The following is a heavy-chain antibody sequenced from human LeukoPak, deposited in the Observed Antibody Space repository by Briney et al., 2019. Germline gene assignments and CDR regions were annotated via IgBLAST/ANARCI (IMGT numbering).Heavy chain of an antibody. CDR3: ARENVDYDFWSGYPNWFDP. J-gene: IGHJ5*02. D-gene: IGHD3-3*01. Sequence: GGSLRLSCAASGFTFSNYWMSWVRQAPGKGLEWVANIRQDGSEKYYVDSVKGRFTISRDNAKKSLYLQMNSLRAEDTPVYYCARENVDYDFWSGYPNWFDPWGQGTLVTVSS. CDR1: GFTFSNYW. V-gene: IGHV3-7*05. CDR2: IRQDGSEK.